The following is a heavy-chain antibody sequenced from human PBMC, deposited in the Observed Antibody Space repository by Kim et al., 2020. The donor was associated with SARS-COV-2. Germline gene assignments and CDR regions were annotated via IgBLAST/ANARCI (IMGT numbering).Heavy chain of an antibody. D-gene: IGHD3-9*01. CDR3: ASDTSYYDILTGYYRYGMDV. V-gene: IGHV3-21*01. J-gene: IGHJ6*02. Sequence: VEGRFAISRDNAKNSLYLQMNSLRAEDTAVYYCASDTSYYDILTGYYRYGMDVWGQGTTVTVSS.